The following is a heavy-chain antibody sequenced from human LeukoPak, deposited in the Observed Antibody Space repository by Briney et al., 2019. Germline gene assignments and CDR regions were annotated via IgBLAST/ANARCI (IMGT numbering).Heavy chain of an antibody. CDR2: INHSGST. Sequence: SETLSLTCTVSGGSVSSGSYYWSWIRQPPGKGLEWIGEINHSGSTNYNPSLKSRVTISVDTPKNQFSLKLSSVTAADTAVYYCARAVSGSSYYFDYWGQGTLVTVSS. D-gene: IGHD1-26*01. CDR1: GGSVSSGSYY. J-gene: IGHJ4*02. V-gene: IGHV4-61*01. CDR3: ARAVSGSSYYFDY.